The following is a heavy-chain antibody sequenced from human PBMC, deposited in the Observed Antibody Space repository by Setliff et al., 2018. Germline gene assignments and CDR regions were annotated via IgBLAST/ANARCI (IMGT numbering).Heavy chain of an antibody. CDR2: ISPSSSHI. CDR3: ARDRISRYYDSGAHAFDI. CDR1: GFTFSTYS. Sequence: PGGSLRLSCAASGFTFSTYSLIWVRQAPGTGLEWVSSISPSSSHIYYADSAEGRFTISRDNAKNSLYLQMNSLRAEDTAVYYCARDRISRYYDSGAHAFDIWGQGTMVTVSS. J-gene: IGHJ3*02. V-gene: IGHV3-21*04. D-gene: IGHD3-22*01.